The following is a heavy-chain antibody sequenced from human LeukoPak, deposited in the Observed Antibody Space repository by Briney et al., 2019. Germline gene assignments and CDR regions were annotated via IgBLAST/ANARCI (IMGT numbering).Heavy chain of an antibody. Sequence: SETLSLTCTVSGGSISSSSYYWGWIRQPPGKGLEWIGSIYYSGSTYYNPSLKSRVTISVDTSKNQFSLKLSSVTAADTAVYYCARGRWYSSGWTLYNWFDPWGQGTLVTVSS. V-gene: IGHV4-39*07. D-gene: IGHD6-19*01. CDR2: IYYSGST. CDR3: ARGRWYSSGWTLYNWFDP. J-gene: IGHJ5*02. CDR1: GGSISSSSYY.